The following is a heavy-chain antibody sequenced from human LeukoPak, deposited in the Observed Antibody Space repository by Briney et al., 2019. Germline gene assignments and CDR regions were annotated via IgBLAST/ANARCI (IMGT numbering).Heavy chain of an antibody. D-gene: IGHD1-26*01. Sequence: GGSLRLSCAASGFTFSSYSMNWVRQAPGKGLEWVSYISSSSAIYYADSVKGRFTISRDNAKNSLYLQMNSLRAEDTAVYYCARAVGELNFDYWGQGTLVTVSS. CDR1: GFTFSSYS. V-gene: IGHV3-48*04. CDR2: ISSSSAI. CDR3: ARAVGELNFDY. J-gene: IGHJ4*02.